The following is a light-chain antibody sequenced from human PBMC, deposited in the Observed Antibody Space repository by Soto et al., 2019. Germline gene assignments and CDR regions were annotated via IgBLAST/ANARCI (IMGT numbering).Light chain of an antibody. Sequence: DIQMSQSPSSVSASVGDRVIITCRASQGISSWLAWYQQKPREAPMLLIYAASRLQSGVPSRFSGSGSGTNFTITISSLQPEDFVAYYCQQADSFPLTFGGGTKVEIK. CDR1: QGISSW. CDR2: AAS. J-gene: IGKJ4*01. CDR3: QQADSFPLT. V-gene: IGKV1D-12*01.